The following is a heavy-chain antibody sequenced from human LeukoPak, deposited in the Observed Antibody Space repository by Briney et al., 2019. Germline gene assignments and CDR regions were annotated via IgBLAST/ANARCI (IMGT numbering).Heavy chain of an antibody. Sequence: ASVKVSCKASGYTFTSYGISRVRQAPGQGLEWMGWISAYNGNTNYAQKLQGRVTMTTDTSTSTAYMELRSLRSDDTAVYYCARTTYDILTGYYPPYYYYYYGMDVWGQGTTVTVSS. CDR2: ISAYNGNT. J-gene: IGHJ6*02. CDR1: GYTFTSYG. V-gene: IGHV1-18*01. CDR3: ARTTYDILTGYYPPYYYYYYGMDV. D-gene: IGHD3-9*01.